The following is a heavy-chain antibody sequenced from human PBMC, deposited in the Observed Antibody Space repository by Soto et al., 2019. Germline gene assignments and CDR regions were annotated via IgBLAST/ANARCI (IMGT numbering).Heavy chain of an antibody. CDR2: ISSSGSTI. J-gene: IGHJ6*03. D-gene: IGHD6-6*01. V-gene: IGHV3-11*01. Sequence: GGSLRLSCAASGFTFSDYYMSWIRQAPGKGLEWVSYISSSGSTIYYADSVKGRLTITRDNAKNSLYLQMNRLRAEDTAVYYCAGVGLGRGYYYMDVWGKGTTVTVSS. CDR3: AGVGLGRGYYYMDV. CDR1: GFTFSDYY.